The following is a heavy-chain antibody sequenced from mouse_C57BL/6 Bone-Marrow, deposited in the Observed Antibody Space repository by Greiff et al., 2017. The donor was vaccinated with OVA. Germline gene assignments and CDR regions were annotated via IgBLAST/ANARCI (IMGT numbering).Heavy chain of an antibody. J-gene: IGHJ3*01. Sequence: EVQLQQSGAELVKPGASVKLSCTASGFTIQDYYMHWVKQRTEQGLEWIGRIDPEDGETKYAPNFQGKATLTADTSSNTAYLQLSSLTSEDTAVYYCASFDGYPFAYWGQGTLVTVSA. D-gene: IGHD2-3*01. V-gene: IGHV14-2*01. CDR3: ASFDGYPFAY. CDR2: IDPEDGET. CDR1: GFTIQDYY.